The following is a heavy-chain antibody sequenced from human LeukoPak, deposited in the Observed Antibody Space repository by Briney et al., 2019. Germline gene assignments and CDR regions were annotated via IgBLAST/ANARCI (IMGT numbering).Heavy chain of an antibody. CDR3: ARDRFTMVRGVPDY. Sequence: ASVKVSCKASGYTFTSYAMHWVRQAPGQRLEWMGWINAGSGNTKYSQKFQGRVTITRDTSASTAYMELSSLRSEDTAVYYCARDRFTMVRGVPDYWGQGTLVTVSS. D-gene: IGHD3-10*01. CDR2: INAGSGNT. J-gene: IGHJ4*02. V-gene: IGHV1-3*01. CDR1: GYTFTSYA.